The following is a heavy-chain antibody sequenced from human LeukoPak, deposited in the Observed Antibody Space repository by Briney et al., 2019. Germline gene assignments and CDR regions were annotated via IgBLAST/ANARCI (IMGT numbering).Heavy chain of an antibody. CDR2: IYYSGST. Sequence: PSETLSLTCTVSGGSISSYYWSWIRQPPGKGLEWIGYIYYSGSTNYNPSLKSRVTISVDTSNNQFSLKLSSVTAADTAVYYCARQVGYCSSTSCYHFDYWGQGTLVTVSS. CDR3: ARQVGYCSSTSCYHFDY. D-gene: IGHD2-2*01. CDR1: GGSISSYY. J-gene: IGHJ4*02. V-gene: IGHV4-59*08.